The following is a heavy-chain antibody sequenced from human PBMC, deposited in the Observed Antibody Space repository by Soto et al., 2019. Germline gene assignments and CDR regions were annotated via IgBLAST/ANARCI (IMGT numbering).Heavy chain of an antibody. CDR3: AKDMEMATIYSGVEY. V-gene: IGHV3-43*01. CDR1: GFSFDDYT. J-gene: IGHJ4*02. CDR2: ISWDGGST. D-gene: IGHD5-12*01. Sequence: GGSLRRSCAGSGFSFDDYTMHWVRQATGKGLEWVSLISWDGGSTYYADSVKGRFTISRDNSKNSLYLQMNSLRTEDTALYYCAKDMEMATIYSGVEYWGQGTPVTVS.